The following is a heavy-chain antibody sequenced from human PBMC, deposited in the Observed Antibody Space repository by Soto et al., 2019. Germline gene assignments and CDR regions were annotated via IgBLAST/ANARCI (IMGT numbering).Heavy chain of an antibody. D-gene: IGHD6-13*01. V-gene: IGHV4-59*01. CDR3: ARLPSNTGFSSSFDP. CDR2: IHYSGRT. J-gene: IGHJ5*02. Sequence: SETLSLTCTVSGDSISSYHWSWIRQPPGKGLEWIGYIHYSGRTNHNPSLKSRVTISLDMSKNQFSLKLTSVSAADTAVYYCARLPSNTGFSSSFDPWGQGKMVTVSS. CDR1: GDSISSYH.